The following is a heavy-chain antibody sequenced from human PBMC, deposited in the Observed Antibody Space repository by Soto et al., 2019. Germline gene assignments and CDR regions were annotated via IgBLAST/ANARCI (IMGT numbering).Heavy chain of an antibody. CDR2: IYYSGST. CDR1: GGSISSGGSY. Sequence: SETLSLTYTVSGGSISSGGSYWSWIRQHPGKGLEWIGYIYYSGSTYYNPSLKSRVTISVDTSKNQFSLKLSSVTAADTAVYYCARTSYDSSGTAADPWGQGTLVTVSS. D-gene: IGHD3-22*01. J-gene: IGHJ5*02. CDR3: ARTSYDSSGTAADP. V-gene: IGHV4-31*03.